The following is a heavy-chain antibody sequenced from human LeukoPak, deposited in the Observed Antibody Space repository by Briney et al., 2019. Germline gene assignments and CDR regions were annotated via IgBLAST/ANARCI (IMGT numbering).Heavy chain of an antibody. D-gene: IGHD3-16*02. CDR2: INAGNGNT. Sequence: ASVKVSCKSSGYTFTSYAMHWVRQAPGQRLEWMGWINAGNGNTKYSQKFQGRVTITRDTSASTAYMELSSLRSEDTAVYYCARAKEYYDYVWGSYRPRYYFDYWGQGTPVTVSS. CDR3: ARAKEYYDYVWGSYRPRYYFDY. V-gene: IGHV1-3*01. J-gene: IGHJ4*02. CDR1: GYTFTSYA.